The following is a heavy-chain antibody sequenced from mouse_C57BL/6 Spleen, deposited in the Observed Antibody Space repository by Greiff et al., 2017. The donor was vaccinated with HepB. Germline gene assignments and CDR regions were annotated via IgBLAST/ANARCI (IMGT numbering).Heavy chain of an antibody. V-gene: IGHV5-9*01. Sequence: VQLKESGGGLVKPGGSLKLSCAASGFTFSSYTMSWVRQTPEKRLEWVATISGGGGNTYYPDSVKGRFTISRDNAKNTLYLQMSSLRSEDTALYYCARPVGSYFDYWGQGTTLTVSS. CDR1: GFTFSSYT. CDR3: ARPVGSYFDY. J-gene: IGHJ2*01. CDR2: ISGGGGNT.